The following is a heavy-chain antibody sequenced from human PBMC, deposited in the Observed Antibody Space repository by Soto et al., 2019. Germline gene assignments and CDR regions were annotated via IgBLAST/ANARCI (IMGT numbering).Heavy chain of an antibody. Sequence: SVKVSCKASGGTISTSAIHWVRQAPGQGFEWMGGVVSIFGTPQYAQSVQGRVTISTDESTSTAYMELSSLRSEDTAIYYCVSDQSRGWYSSHWFGPWGQGTLVTVSS. V-gene: IGHV1-69*05. J-gene: IGHJ5*02. CDR3: VSDQSRGWYSSHWFGP. CDR1: GGTISTSA. CDR2: VVSIFGTP. D-gene: IGHD6-19*01.